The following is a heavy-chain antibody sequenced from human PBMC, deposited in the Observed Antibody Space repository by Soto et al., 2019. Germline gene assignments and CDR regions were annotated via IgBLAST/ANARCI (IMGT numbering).Heavy chain of an antibody. J-gene: IGHJ3*02. V-gene: IGHV4-31*03. CDR1: GGSISSGGYY. CDR2: IYYSGST. D-gene: IGHD5-12*01. CDR3: ARGVRVEMATMGAFDI. Sequence: QVQLQESGPGLVKPSQTLSLTCTVSGGSISSGGYYWSWIRQHPGKGLEWIGYIYYSGSTYYNPSLKSRVTISVDTSKNQFSLKLSSVTAADTAVYYCARGVRVEMATMGAFDIWGQGTMVTVSS.